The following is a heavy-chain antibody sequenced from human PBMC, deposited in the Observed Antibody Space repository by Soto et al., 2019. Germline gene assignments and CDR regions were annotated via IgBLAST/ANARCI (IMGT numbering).Heavy chain of an antibody. D-gene: IGHD2-2*01. CDR2: INPSGGNI. CDR1: GYTFTTYY. V-gene: IGHV1-46*03. Sequence: QVQLVQSGAEVKKPGASVKVSCKASGYTFTTYYIHWVRQAPGQGLEWMGIINPSGGNITYAQKVQGRVNMTRDTSTSTVYMELSSLRSEDTAVYYCGSDGGYQRFDSWGQGALVTVSS. CDR3: GSDGGYQRFDS. J-gene: IGHJ4*02.